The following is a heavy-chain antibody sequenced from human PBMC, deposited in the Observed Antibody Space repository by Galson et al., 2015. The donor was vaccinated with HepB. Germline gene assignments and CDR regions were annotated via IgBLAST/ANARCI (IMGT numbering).Heavy chain of an antibody. V-gene: IGHV4-59*08. CDR2: IYYSGST. CDR3: ARRGTVDGYTLDY. Sequence: SEPLSLTCTVSGGSISSYYWSWIRQPPGKGLEWIGYIYYSGSTNYNPSLKSRVTISVDTSKNRFSLKLSSVTAADTAVYYCARRGTVDGYTLDYWGQGTLVTVSS. CDR1: GGSISSYY. J-gene: IGHJ4*02. D-gene: IGHD5-24*01.